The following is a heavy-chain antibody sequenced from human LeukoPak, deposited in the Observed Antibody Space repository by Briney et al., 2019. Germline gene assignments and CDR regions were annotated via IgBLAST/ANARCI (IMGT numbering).Heavy chain of an antibody. CDR3: AKGGYNYNYLFDY. CDR2: ISGSGSST. Sequence: GGSLRLSCAASGFTLSIYDMSWVRQAPGKGLEWVSAISGSGSSTYYADSVKGHFTISRDNSKNTLFLQMNSLRVEDTAIYYCAKGGYNYNYLFDYWGQGALVTVSS. CDR1: GFTLSIYD. V-gene: IGHV3-23*01. J-gene: IGHJ4*02. D-gene: IGHD5-18*01.